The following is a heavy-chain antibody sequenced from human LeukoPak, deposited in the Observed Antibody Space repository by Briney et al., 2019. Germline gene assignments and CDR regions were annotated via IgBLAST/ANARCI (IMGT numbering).Heavy chain of an antibody. Sequence: GGSLRLSCAASGFTFSSYWMHWVRQAPGKGLVWVSRINSDGSSTSYANSVKGRFTISRDNAKNTLYLQMSSLRAEDTAVYYCARDGSSWANWFDPWGQGTLVTVSS. V-gene: IGHV3-74*01. J-gene: IGHJ5*02. CDR2: INSDGSST. CDR3: ARDGSSWANWFDP. CDR1: GFTFSSYW. D-gene: IGHD6-13*01.